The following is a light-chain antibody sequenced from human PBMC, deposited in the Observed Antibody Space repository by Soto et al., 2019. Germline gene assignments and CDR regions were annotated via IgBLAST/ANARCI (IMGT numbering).Light chain of an antibody. J-gene: IGKJ1*01. CDR2: DAS. Sequence: DFQMTQYPSTLSAFVGDRVTITCRASQNIRSRLAWFQQKPGKAPKLLIYDASSLASGVPQRFSGSGSETEFTLTNSSLQTDDFSTYYCQPYHSYWTFGQGTKV. CDR3: QPYHSYWT. CDR1: QNIRSR. V-gene: IGKV1-5*01.